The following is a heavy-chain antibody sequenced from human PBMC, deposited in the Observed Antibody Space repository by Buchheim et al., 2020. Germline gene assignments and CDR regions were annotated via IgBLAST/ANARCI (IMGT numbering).Heavy chain of an antibody. Sequence: EVQLVESGGDLVQPGGSLRLSCVASGFTFSNHWMSWVRQSPGKGLEWVANIKQDGSEKFYVDSVRGRFTISRDNAKNSLYLQMNSLRDEDTAVYYCVHGGRWGQGTL. J-gene: IGHJ4*02. D-gene: IGHD3-3*01. CDR1: GFTFSNHW. CDR2: IKQDGSEK. CDR3: VHGGR. V-gene: IGHV3-7*01.